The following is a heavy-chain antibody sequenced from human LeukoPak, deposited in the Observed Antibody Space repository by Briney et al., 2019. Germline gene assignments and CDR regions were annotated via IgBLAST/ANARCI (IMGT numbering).Heavy chain of an antibody. V-gene: IGHV3-33*01. CDR2: IWYDGSNK. CDR1: GFTFSSYG. J-gene: IGHJ4*02. Sequence: GRSLRLSCAASGFTFSSYGMHWVRQAPGKGLEWVAVIWYDGSNKYYPDSVQGRFTISRDNAKNSLYLQMNSLRAEDTAVYYCARDFRGVDWGQGTLVTVSS. CDR3: ARDFRGVD. D-gene: IGHD3-10*01.